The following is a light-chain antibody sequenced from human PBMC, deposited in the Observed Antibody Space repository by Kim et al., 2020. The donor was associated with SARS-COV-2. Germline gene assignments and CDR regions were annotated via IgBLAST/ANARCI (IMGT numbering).Light chain of an antibody. Sequence: ASVGDTVTISCRASQGIRKDLGWYQQKPGRAPNLLIYAASNLQSGVPSRFSGSGSGTEFTLTISSLQPEDFATYYCLQDYSYPLTFGQGTKVDIK. CDR2: AAS. V-gene: IGKV1-6*01. J-gene: IGKJ1*01. CDR3: LQDYSYPLT. CDR1: QGIRKD.